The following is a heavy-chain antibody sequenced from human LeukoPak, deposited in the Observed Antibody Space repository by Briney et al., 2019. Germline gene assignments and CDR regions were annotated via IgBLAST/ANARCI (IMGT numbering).Heavy chain of an antibody. CDR2: LSGTGRYI. V-gene: IGHV3-21*01. D-gene: IGHD1-14*01. J-gene: IGHJ6*02. CDR1: GFTFSSYT. Sequence: PGGSLRLSCAASGFTFSSYTMNWVRQAPGKGLEWVSSLSGTGRYIYYADLMKGRFTISRDNAKNTLYLQMNSLRAEDTAVHYCARATSYNNYGMDVWGQGTTVTVSS. CDR3: ARATSYNNYGMDV.